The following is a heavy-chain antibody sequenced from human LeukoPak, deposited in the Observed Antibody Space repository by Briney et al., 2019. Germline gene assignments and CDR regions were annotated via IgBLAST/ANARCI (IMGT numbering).Heavy chain of an antibody. D-gene: IGHD4-17*01. J-gene: IGHJ4*02. Sequence: SETLSLTCTVSGGSISGYYWSWIRQPPGRGLEWIGYIYHSGSTNYNPSLKSRVTLSVDTSKNQFSLKLSSVTAADTAVYYCARRLARRGYGDYCDYWGQGTLVTVSS. CDR2: IYHSGST. CDR1: GGSISGYY. CDR3: ARRLARRGYGDYCDY. V-gene: IGHV4-59*08.